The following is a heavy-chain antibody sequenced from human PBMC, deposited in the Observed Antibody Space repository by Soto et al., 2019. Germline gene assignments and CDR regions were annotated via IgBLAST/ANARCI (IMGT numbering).Heavy chain of an antibody. Sequence: QVQLQESGPGLVKPSQTLSLTCTVSGGSISSGGYYWSWIRQHPGKGLEWIGYIYYSGSTYYNPCLKGRRTISVDPAKTQFSLTLSSVTAADAAVYYCARIGTFFRFDYWGQGTLVTVSS. CDR3: ARIGTFFRFDY. D-gene: IGHD1-26*01. V-gene: IGHV4-31*03. J-gene: IGHJ4*02. CDR1: GGSISSGGYY. CDR2: IYYSGST.